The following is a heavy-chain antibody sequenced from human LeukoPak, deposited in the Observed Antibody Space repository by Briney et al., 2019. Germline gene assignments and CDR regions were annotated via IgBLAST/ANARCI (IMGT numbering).Heavy chain of an antibody. CDR3: VRGGGYLPDY. J-gene: IGHJ4*02. CDR2: IHSSGRT. Sequence: SETLSLTCTVSGDSSSSYYWSWIRQPPGKTLEWIGYIHSSGRTNYNPSLKSRVTMSVDTSKNQFSLKLGSVTAADTAVYYCVRGGGYLPDYWGQGTLVTVSS. V-gene: IGHV4-59*01. D-gene: IGHD5-12*01. CDR1: GDSSSSYY.